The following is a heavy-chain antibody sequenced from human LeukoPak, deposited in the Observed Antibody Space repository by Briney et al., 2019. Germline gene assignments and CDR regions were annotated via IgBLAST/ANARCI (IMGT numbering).Heavy chain of an antibody. CDR1: GYTFTTYY. CDR3: ARGRQLGLDAFDI. Sequence: ASVEVSCKASGYTFTTYYMHWVRQAPGQGLEWMGIINPSGGTTNYAQKFQGRVTMTRDTSTSTVYMELSSLRSEDTAVYYCARGRQLGLDAFDIWGQGTMVTVSS. V-gene: IGHV1-46*01. CDR2: INPSGGTT. D-gene: IGHD6-13*01. J-gene: IGHJ3*02.